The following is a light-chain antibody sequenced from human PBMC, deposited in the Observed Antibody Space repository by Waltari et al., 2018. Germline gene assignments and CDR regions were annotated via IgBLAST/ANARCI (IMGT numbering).Light chain of an antibody. CDR1: QSVGTY. CDR2: GAY. Sequence: IVLTQSPGTLSLSPGERATLSCRASQSVGTYLAWYQQKPGQAPRLLIYGAYSRAAGIPDRFRGSGYGTDFSLTISRLEPEDFAVYFCQHHLRLPTTFGQGTKVEIK. J-gene: IGKJ1*01. CDR3: QHHLRLPTT. V-gene: IGKV3-20*01.